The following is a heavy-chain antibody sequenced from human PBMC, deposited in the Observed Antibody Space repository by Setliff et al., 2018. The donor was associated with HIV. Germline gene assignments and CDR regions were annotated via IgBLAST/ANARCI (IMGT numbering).Heavy chain of an antibody. CDR2: IYYSGST. CDR1: GDSIRGYY. Sequence: SETLSLTCTVSGDSIRGYYWSWIRQPPGKGLEWIGYIYYSGSTNYNPSLKSRVTISIDTSKKQFSLMLSSVTVADTAVYYCATSSPDSSAYSGWFDPWGQGTLVTVSS. V-gene: IGHV4-59*08. D-gene: IGHD2-21*01. CDR3: ATSSPDSSAYSGWFDP. J-gene: IGHJ5*02.